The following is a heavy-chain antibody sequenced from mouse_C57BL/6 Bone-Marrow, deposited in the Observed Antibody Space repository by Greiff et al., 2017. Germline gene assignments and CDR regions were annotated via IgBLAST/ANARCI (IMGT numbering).Heavy chain of an antibody. CDR3: TREYYGSSYDWDFDV. J-gene: IGHJ1*03. CDR1: GFTFSSYY. CDR2: ISNGGGST. Sequence: EVKLVESGGGLVQPGGSLKLSCAASGFTFSSYYMYWVRQTPEKRLEWVAYISNGGGSTYYPDTVKGRFTISRDNAKTTLYLQMSRLKSEDTAMYCGTREYYGSSYDWDFDVWGTGTTVTVSS. D-gene: IGHD1-1*01. V-gene: IGHV5-12*01.